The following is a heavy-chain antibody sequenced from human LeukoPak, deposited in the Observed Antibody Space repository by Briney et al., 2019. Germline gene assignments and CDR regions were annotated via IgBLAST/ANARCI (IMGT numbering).Heavy chain of an antibody. J-gene: IGHJ4*02. Sequence: SETLSLTCTVSGGSISSYYWSWIRQPAGKGLEWIGRIYTSGSTNYNPSLQSRVTMSVDTSKNQFSLKLSSVTAADTAVYYCARDQGEQWLVHFDYWGQGTLVTVSS. CDR3: ARDQGEQWLVHFDY. D-gene: IGHD6-19*01. V-gene: IGHV4-4*07. CDR2: IYTSGST. CDR1: GGSISSYY.